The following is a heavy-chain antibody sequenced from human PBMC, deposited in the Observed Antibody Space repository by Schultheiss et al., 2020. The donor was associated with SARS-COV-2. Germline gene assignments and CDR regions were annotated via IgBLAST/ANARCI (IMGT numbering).Heavy chain of an antibody. CDR1: GGSFSGYY. CDR2: INHSGST. J-gene: IGHJ4*02. V-gene: IGHV4-34*01. Sequence: ETLSLTCAVYGGSFSGYYWSWIRQPPGKGLEWIGEINHSGSTNYNPSLKSRVTISVDTSKNQFSLKLSSVTAADTAVYYCARITVEQLVLRAIDYWGQGTLVTVSS. CDR3: ARITVEQLVLRAIDY. D-gene: IGHD6-6*01.